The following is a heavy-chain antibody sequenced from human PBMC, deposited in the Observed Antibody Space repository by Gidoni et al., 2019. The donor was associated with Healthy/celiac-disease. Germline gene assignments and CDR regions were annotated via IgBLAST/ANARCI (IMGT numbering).Heavy chain of an antibody. CDR1: GGSISSSSYY. J-gene: IGHJ4*02. D-gene: IGHD3-22*01. Sequence: QLQLQESGPGLVKPSETLSLTCTVSGGSISSSSYYWGWIRQPPGKGLEWIGSIYYSGSTYYNPSLKSRVTISVDTSKNQFSLKLSSVTAADTAVYYCARHPGYYDPLPEEDPHFDYWGQGTLVTVSS. CDR2: IYYSGST. CDR3: ARHPGYYDPLPEEDPHFDY. V-gene: IGHV4-39*01.